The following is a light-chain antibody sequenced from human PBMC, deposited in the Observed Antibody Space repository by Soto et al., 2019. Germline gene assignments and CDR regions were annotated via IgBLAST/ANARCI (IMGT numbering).Light chain of an antibody. J-gene: IGKJ1*01. V-gene: IGKV3-15*01. CDR1: QSISSS. CDR3: QQYYNWRPR. Sequence: VMTQSPATLSVSPGDTATLSCRASQSISSSLAWYQQKAGQAPRLLIYGASTRATGVPARFSGSGSGTEFTLTISRLQSEDFAVYYCQQYYNWRPRFGQGTKVEIK. CDR2: GAS.